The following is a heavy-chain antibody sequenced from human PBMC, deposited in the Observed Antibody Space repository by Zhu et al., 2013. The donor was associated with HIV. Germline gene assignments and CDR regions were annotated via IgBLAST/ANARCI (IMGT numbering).Heavy chain of an antibody. J-gene: IGHJ6*03. Sequence: QVQLQQWGAGLLKPSETLSLTCAVYGGSFSTYFWSWVRQAPGQGLEWVGYVFHNGSTNYNPSLKSRVTISVDTSKNQISLGLTSMTAADTAVYYCARFGQYHYYSARDEGHYYYIDVWGEGSTVTVSS. CDR2: VFHNGST. D-gene: IGHD3-10*01. CDR1: GGSFSTYF. CDR3: ARFGQYHYYSARDEGHYYYIDV. V-gene: IGHV4-34*11.